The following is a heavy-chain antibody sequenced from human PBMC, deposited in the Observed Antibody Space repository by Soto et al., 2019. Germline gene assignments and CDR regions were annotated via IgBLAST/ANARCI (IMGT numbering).Heavy chain of an antibody. J-gene: IGHJ4*02. Sequence: GGSLRLSCSASGFIFSVYAMSWVRQAPGKGLEWVSTISGSDGKTFYADSVKGRFSISRDTSDNTLYLQMNSLRADDTAIYYCARWNYLDYWGQGARVTV. CDR3: ARWNYLDY. CDR1: GFIFSVYA. CDR2: ISGSDGKT. D-gene: IGHD2-15*01. V-gene: IGHV3-23*01.